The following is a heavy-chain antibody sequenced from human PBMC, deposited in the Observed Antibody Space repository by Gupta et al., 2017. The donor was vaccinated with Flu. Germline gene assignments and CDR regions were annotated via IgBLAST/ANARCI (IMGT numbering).Heavy chain of an antibody. CDR2: IIPIFGTA. V-gene: IGHV1-69*06. D-gene: IGHD2-21*01. Sequence: QVQLVQSGAEVKKPGSSVKVSCKASGGPFSSYAISWVRQAPGQGLEWMGGIIPIFGTANYAQKFQGRVTITADKSTSTAYMELSSLRSEDTAVYYCAREETLLNYYGMDVWGQGTTVTVSS. CDR1: GGPFSSYA. J-gene: IGHJ6*02. CDR3: AREETLLNYYGMDV.